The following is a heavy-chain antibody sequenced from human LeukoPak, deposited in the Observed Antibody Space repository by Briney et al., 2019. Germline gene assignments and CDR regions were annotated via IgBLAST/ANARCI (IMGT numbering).Heavy chain of an antibody. Sequence: PSETLSLTCTVSGGSVSSGSYYWSWIRQPPGKGLEWIGYIYYSGSTNYNPSLKSRVTISVDTSKNQFSLKLSSVTAADTAVYYCAREVSRWPYYFDYWGQGTLVTVSS. D-gene: IGHD4-23*01. V-gene: IGHV4-61*01. CDR3: AREVSRWPYYFDY. CDR1: GGSVSSGSYY. J-gene: IGHJ4*02. CDR2: IYYSGST.